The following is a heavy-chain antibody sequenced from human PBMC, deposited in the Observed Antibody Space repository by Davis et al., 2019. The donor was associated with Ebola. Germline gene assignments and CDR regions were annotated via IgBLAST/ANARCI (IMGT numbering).Heavy chain of an antibody. D-gene: IGHD4-17*01. CDR1: GLTFSSSI. V-gene: IGHV1-58*01. CDR3: AADSLSTDTPFDF. CDR2: IVVGSGNT. Sequence: AASVKVFCKASGLTFSSSIVQWVRHARGQRPEWIGWIVVGSGNTDYAEKFQERVTITRDMSTGTVYMDLSSLRSEDTAFYYCAADSLSTDTPFDFWGQGTLVTVSS. J-gene: IGHJ4*02.